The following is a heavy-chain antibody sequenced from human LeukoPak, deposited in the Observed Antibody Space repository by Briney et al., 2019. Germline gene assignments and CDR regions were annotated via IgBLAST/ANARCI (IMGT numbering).Heavy chain of an antibody. Sequence: SETLSLTCTVSGGSISSYYWSWIRQPPGKGLEWIGYIYYSGSTYYNPSLKSRVTISVDTPKNQFSLKLSSVTAADTAVYYCARYYDFWYYFDYWGQGTLVTVSS. D-gene: IGHD3-3*01. CDR1: GGSISSYY. CDR3: ARYYDFWYYFDY. V-gene: IGHV4-30-4*08. CDR2: IYYSGST. J-gene: IGHJ4*02.